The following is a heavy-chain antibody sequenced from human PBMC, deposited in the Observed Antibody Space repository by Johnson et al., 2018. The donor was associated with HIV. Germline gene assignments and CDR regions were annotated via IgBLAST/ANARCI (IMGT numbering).Heavy chain of an antibody. CDR3: TSGKSWLAVDAFDI. CDR1: GFTFSGSA. J-gene: IGHJ3*02. V-gene: IGHV3-73*01. CDR2: IRSKANSYAT. D-gene: IGHD6-19*01. Sequence: EVQVVESGGGLVQPGGSLKLSCAASGFTFSGSAMHWVRQASGKGLEWVGRIRSKANSYATAYAASVKGRFTISRDDSKNTAYLQMNSLKTEDTAVYYCTSGKSWLAVDAFDIWGQGTMVTVSS.